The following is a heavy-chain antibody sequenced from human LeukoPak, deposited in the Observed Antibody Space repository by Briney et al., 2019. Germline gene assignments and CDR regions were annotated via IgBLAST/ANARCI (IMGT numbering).Heavy chain of an antibody. J-gene: IGHJ4*02. CDR2: IIPILGIA. CDR3: ARDAYSSGWPDY. D-gene: IGHD6-19*01. Sequence: ASVKVSRMASVGTFSSYALSWVRQAPGQGVEWMGRIIPILGIANYAQKFQGRVTITADKYTSTAYMELSSRRSEDTAVYYCARDAYSSGWPDYWGQGTLVTVSS. CDR1: VGTFSSYA. V-gene: IGHV1-69*04.